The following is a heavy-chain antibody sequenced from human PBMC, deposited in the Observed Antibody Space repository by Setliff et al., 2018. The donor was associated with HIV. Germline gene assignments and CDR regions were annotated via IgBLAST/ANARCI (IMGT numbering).Heavy chain of an antibody. V-gene: IGHV3-33*01. J-gene: IGHJ4*02. CDR1: GFTFRTDA. D-gene: IGHD6-19*01. CDR2: IWYDGSNK. Sequence: GESLKISCAASGFTFRTDAMHWVRQAPGKGLEWVAFIWYDGSNKEYGDSVKGRFTISRDNSKNMVYLEMNNLRGEDSAVYYCERDPAMSGWALADWGQGTQVTVSS. CDR3: ERDPAMSGWALAD.